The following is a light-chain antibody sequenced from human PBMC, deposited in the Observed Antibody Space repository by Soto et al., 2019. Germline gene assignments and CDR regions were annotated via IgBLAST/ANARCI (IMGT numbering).Light chain of an antibody. CDR1: QTISND. CDR2: AAS. J-gene: IGKJ1*01. Sequence: DIQMTQSPSSLSASVGDRITITCRASQTISNDLAWFQQTPGKAPKRLIYAASSLQIGDASRFSCSGSGTDFTLTISSLHPEDFATYYYLQLRSYPWTFGQGTKVDI. CDR3: LQLRSYPWT. V-gene: IGKV1-17*01.